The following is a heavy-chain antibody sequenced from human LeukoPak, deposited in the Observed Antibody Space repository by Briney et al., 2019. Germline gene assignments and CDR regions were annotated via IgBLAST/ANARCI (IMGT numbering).Heavy chain of an antibody. D-gene: IGHD1-1*01. J-gene: IGHJ5*02. V-gene: IGHV1-46*01. CDR1: GYTFTSYY. CDR3: AILRYNWNNLDP. CDR2: INPNGGST. Sequence: EASVKVSCKASGYTFTSYYMHWVRQAPGQGLEWMGIINPNGGSTTYAQKFQGRVTMTRETSTSTVYMELSSLRSEDTAVHYCAILRYNWNNLDPWGQGTLVTVSS.